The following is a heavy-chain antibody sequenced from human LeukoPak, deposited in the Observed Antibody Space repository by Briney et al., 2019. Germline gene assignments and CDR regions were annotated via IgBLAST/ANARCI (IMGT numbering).Heavy chain of an antibody. CDR1: GGSVSGTNW. V-gene: IGHV4-4*02. J-gene: IGHJ4*02. CDR3: SRESGPFSPFGF. Sequence: SGTLSLTCGVSGGSVSGTNWWSWVRQPPGQGLEWIGEISLRGLTNYNPSLRSRLTMSLDESKNQVSLNLTSVTAADTAVYYCSRESGPFSPFGFWGQGTLVSVHS. CDR2: ISLRGLT. D-gene: IGHD1-26*01.